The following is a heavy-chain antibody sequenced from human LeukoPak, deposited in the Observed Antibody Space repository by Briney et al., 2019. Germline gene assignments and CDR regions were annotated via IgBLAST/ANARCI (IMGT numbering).Heavy chain of an antibody. CDR2: IYPGDSDT. Sequence: GESLQISSKGSGYSFTSYWIAWVRPMPGKSLEWMGIIYPGDSDTRYSPSFQGPVTISVDKSVSAAYRQWSSLKASDTAMYYCASPPTRECSSISCPLSYWGRGTLVTVSS. CDR3: ASPPTRECSSISCPLSY. D-gene: IGHD2-2*01. V-gene: IGHV5-51*01. J-gene: IGHJ4*02. CDR1: GYSFTSYW.